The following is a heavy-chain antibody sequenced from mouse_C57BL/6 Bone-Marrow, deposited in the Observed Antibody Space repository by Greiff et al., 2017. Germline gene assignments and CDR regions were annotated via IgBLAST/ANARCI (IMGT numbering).Heavy chain of an antibody. V-gene: IGHV1-69*01. CDR2: IDPSDSYT. CDR1: GYTFTSYW. Sequence: QVQLQQPGAELVMPGASVKLSCKASGYTFTSYWMHWVKQRPGQGLEWIGEIDPSDSYTNYNQKFKGKSTLPVDKSSSTAYMQLSSLTSEDSAVXYCARAERDYWGQGTTLTVSS. J-gene: IGHJ2*01. CDR3: ARAERDY.